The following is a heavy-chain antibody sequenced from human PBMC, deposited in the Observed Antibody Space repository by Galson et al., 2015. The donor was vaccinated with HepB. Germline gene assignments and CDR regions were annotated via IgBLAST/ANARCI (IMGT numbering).Heavy chain of an antibody. CDR3: AKVKETDCSGGSCFDAFDI. J-gene: IGHJ3*02. CDR2: ISGSGGST. CDR1: GFTFSSYA. V-gene: IGHV3-23*01. Sequence: SLRLSCAASGFTFSSYAMSWVRQAPGKGLEWVSAISGSGGSTYYADSVKGRFTISRDNSKNTLYLQMNSLRAEDTAVYYCAKVKETDCSGGSCFDAFDIWGQGTMVTVSS. D-gene: IGHD2-15*01.